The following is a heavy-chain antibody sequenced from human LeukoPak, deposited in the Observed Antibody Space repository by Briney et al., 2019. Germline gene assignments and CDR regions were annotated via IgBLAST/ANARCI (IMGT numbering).Heavy chain of an antibody. CDR2: ISGSGGST. D-gene: IGHD3-3*01. J-gene: IGHJ4*02. CDR3: AKAPAYDFWSGYYHYYFDY. V-gene: IGHV3-23*01. Sequence: PGGSLRLSCAASGFTFSSYAMSWVRQAPGKGLEWVSAISGSGGSTYYADSVKGGFTISRDNSKNTLYLQMNSLRAEDTAVYYCAKAPAYDFWSGYYHYYFDYWGQGTLVTVSS. CDR1: GFTFSSYA.